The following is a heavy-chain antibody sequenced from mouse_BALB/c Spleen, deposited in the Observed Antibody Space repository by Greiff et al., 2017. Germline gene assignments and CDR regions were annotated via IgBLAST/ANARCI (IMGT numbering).Heavy chain of an antibody. Sequence: VQLQQSGPELGKPGASVKISCKASGYSFTGYNMYWVKQSHRKSLEWIGYIDPYNGGTSYNQKSKDKATLTADKSSSTAYMQLSSLTSEDSAVYYCARGLLRLFDYWGQGTTLTVSS. D-gene: IGHD1-1*01. V-gene: IGHV1S135*01. J-gene: IGHJ2*01. CDR2: IDPYNGGT. CDR1: GYSFTGYN. CDR3: ARGLLRLFDY.